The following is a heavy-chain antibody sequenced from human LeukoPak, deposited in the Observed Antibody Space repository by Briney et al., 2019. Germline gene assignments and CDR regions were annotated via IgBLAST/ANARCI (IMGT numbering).Heavy chain of an antibody. V-gene: IGHV4-31*03. Sequence: PSQTLSLTCSVSGDSISSGGYSWSWVRQPPGKGLEWIGYIYYSGSTYYNPSLKSRVTISIDTSKSQFSLKLSSVTAADTAVYYCAREYYYGSGSYYPFDYWGQGTLVTVSS. CDR2: IYYSGST. CDR3: AREYYYGSGSYYPFDY. J-gene: IGHJ4*02. CDR1: GDSISSGGYS. D-gene: IGHD3-10*01.